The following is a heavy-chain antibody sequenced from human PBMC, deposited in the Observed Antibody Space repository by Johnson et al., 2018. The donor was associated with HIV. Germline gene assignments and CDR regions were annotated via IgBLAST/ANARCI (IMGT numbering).Heavy chain of an antibody. D-gene: IGHD6-25*01. CDR2: ISYDGSNE. V-gene: IGHV3-30*18. J-gene: IGHJ3*02. CDR3: AKGGIDAFDI. CDR1: GFTFRSYG. Sequence: QMQLVESGGGVVQPGRSLRLSCAVSGFTFRSYGVHLVRQAPGKGLEWVAVISYDGSNEYYADSVKGRFTISRDNSKNTVYLEMNSLRAEDTAVYYCAKGGIDAFDIWGQGTMVTVSS.